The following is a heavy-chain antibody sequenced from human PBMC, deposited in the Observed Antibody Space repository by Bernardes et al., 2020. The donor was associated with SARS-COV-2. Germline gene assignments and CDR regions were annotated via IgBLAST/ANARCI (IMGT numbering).Heavy chain of an antibody. J-gene: IGHJ4*02. V-gene: IGHV3-7*01. CDR1: GIIFSNYW. CDR2: LKPDGSQT. D-gene: IGHD1-26*01. CDR3: ARDSGRYYIDY. Sequence: GGSLRLSCAASGIIFSNYWMTWVRQAPGKGLEWVANLKPDGSQTFSVDAVKGRFTISRDNAKNSLYRQMNSLRAEDTAVYYCARDSGRYYIDYWGQGTLVTVAS.